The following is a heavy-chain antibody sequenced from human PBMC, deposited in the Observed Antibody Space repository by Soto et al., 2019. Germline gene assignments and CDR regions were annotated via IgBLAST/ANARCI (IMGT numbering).Heavy chain of an antibody. D-gene: IGHD7-27*01. CDR1: GFSLTGYG. V-gene: IGHV3-33*01. Sequence: GGSLRLSCEVSGFSLTGYGMHWVRQAPGKGLEWVAVISYHGNTENYADSVKGRFTISRDTSKNTVYLQLDSLTVEDTAVYYYARDGDRTSDLNWFDPWGQGVMVTVSS. CDR2: ISYHGNTE. CDR3: ARDGDRTSDLNWFDP. J-gene: IGHJ5*02.